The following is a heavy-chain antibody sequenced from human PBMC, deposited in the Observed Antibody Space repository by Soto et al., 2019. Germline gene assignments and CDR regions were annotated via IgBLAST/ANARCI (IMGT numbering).Heavy chain of an antibody. J-gene: IGHJ3*02. CDR3: ARVGYYDILTGYPSDI. CDR2: MNPNSGNT. V-gene: IGHV1-8*01. D-gene: IGHD3-9*01. Sequence: ASVKVSCKASGYTFTIYDINWVRQATGQGLEWMGWMNPNSGNTGYAQKFQGRVTMTRNTSISTAYMELSSLRSEDTAVYYCARVGYYDILTGYPSDIWGQGTMVTVSS. CDR1: GYTFTIYD.